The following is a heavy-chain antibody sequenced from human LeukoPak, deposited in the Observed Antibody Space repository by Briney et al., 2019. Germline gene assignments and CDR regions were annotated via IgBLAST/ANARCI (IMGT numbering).Heavy chain of an antibody. CDR1: GATFSSYA. CDR2: IIPILGIA. Sequence: GASVKVSCKASGATFSSYAISWVRQAPGQGLEWMGRIIPILGIANYAQKYQGRVTINADKSTSTAYMELSSLRSEDTAVYYCARDYYYDSSGYSYYFDYWGQGTLVTVSS. V-gene: IGHV1-69*04. CDR3: ARDYYYDSSGYSYYFDY. D-gene: IGHD3-22*01. J-gene: IGHJ4*02.